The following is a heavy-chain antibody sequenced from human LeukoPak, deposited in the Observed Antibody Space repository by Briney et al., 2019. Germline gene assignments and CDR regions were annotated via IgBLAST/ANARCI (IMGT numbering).Heavy chain of an antibody. CDR2: ISAYNGNT. V-gene: IGHV1-18*01. J-gene: IGHJ5*02. CDR1: GYTFTSYG. D-gene: IGHD3-10*01. CDR3: ARGARRVTHNNWFDP. Sequence: ASVKVSCKASGYTFTSYGISWVRQAPGQGLEWMGWISAYNGNTNYAQKLQGRVTMTTDTSTSTAYMELRSLRSDDTAVYYCARGARRVTHNNWFDPWGQGTLVTVSS.